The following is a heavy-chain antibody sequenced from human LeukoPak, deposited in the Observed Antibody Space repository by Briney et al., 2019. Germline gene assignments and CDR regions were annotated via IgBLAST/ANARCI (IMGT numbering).Heavy chain of an antibody. CDR2: ISSRATAI. CDR3: ARDFGRYFFDY. D-gene: IGHD3-10*01. J-gene: IGHJ4*02. V-gene: IGHV3-48*04. Sequence: GGTLRLSCAASGFTFSSYGMSWVRQAPGKGLEWVSYISSRATAIYYADSVKGRFTISRDNAKNSLYLQMNSLRAEDTAVYYCARDFGRYFFDYWGQGTLVTVSS. CDR1: GFTFSSYG.